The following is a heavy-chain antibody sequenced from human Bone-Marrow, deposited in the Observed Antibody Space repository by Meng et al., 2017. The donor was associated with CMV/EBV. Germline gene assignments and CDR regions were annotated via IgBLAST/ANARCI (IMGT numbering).Heavy chain of an antibody. CDR2: ISYDGSNK. D-gene: IGHD3-3*01. V-gene: IGHV3-30*04. J-gene: IGHJ4*02. CDR1: GFTFSSYA. Sequence: GGSLRLSCAASGFTFSSYAMHWVRQAPGKGLEWVAVISYDGSNKYYADSVKGRFTVSRDDSRNTVYLEMNSLRLEDTAVYYCAKKRTIFGVDMAYYFDSWGQGTLVTVSS. CDR3: AKKRTIFGVDMAYYFDS.